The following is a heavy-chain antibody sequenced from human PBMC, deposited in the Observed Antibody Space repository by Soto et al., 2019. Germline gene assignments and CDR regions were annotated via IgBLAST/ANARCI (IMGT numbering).Heavy chain of an antibody. CDR3: AREKASSDDYVWGSYRYSHFDY. J-gene: IGHJ4*02. V-gene: IGHV1-2*02. D-gene: IGHD3-16*02. CDR2: INPNSGGT. CDR1: GYTFTGYY. Sequence: QVQLVQSGAEVKKPGASVKVSCKASGYTFTGYYMHWVRQAPGQGLEWMGWINPNSGGTNYAQKLQGRVTMTRETSIRTAYMELGRLRSDDTDVYYCAREKASSDDYVWGSYRYSHFDYWGQGTLVTVSS.